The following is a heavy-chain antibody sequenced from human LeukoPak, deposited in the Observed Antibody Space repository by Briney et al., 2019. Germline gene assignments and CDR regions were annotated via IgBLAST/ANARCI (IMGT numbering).Heavy chain of an antibody. V-gene: IGHV3-11*04. D-gene: IGHD3-22*01. J-gene: IGHJ4*02. CDR3: AKEGKGPYYYDSSGYPPHGYFDY. CDR1: GFTFNDYY. Sequence: PGGSLRLSCAASGFTFNDYYMSWIRQAPGKGLEWVSYISSLGTTIDYADSVKGRFTISRDNAKNSLSLQMNSLRAEDTAVYYCAKEGKGPYYYDSSGYPPHGYFDYWGQGTLVTVSS. CDR2: ISSLGTTI.